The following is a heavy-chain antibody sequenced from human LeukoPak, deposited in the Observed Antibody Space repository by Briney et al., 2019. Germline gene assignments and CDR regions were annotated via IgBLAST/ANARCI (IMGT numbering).Heavy chain of an antibody. CDR3: ARGRSSSSDFYYYYMDV. Sequence: ASVKVSCKASGYTFTGYYMHWVRQAPGQGLEWMGWMNPNSGNTGYAQKFQGRVTITRNTSISTAYMELSSLRSEDTAVYYCARGRSSSSDFYYYYMDVWGKGTTVTVSS. CDR2: MNPNSGNT. CDR1: GYTFTGYY. J-gene: IGHJ6*03. V-gene: IGHV1-8*03. D-gene: IGHD6-6*01.